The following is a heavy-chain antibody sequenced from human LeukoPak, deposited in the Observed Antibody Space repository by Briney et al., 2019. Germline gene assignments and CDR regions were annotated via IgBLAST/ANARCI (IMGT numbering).Heavy chain of an antibody. D-gene: IGHD3-3*01. CDR2: INSDGFSI. CDR1: GFTFSAYW. Sequence: GGSLRLSCAASGFTFSAYWMHWVRQAPGKGLVWVSRINSDGFSIAYADSVKGRFTISRDNAKNSLYLQMNSLRAEDTAVYYCARDAGDYDFWSGYYAFDYWGQGTLVTVSS. CDR3: ARDAGDYDFWSGYYAFDY. J-gene: IGHJ4*02. V-gene: IGHV3-74*01.